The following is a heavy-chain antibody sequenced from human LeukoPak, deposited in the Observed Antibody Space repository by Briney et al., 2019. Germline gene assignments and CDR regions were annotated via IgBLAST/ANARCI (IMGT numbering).Heavy chain of an antibody. D-gene: IGHD1-26*01. CDR2: INSDGSST. V-gene: IGHV3-74*01. J-gene: IGHJ2*01. CDR1: GFTFSSYW. Sequence: PGRSLRLSCAASGFTFSSYWMHWVRQAPGKGLVWLSRINSDGSSTYYADSVKGRFTIPRDNAKNTLYLQMNSLRAEDTAVYYCSTSGTYPYWYFDLWGRGTLVTVSS. CDR3: STSGTYPYWYFDL.